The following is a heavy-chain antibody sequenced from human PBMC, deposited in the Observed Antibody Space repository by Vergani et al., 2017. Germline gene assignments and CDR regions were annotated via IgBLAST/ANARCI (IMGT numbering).Heavy chain of an antibody. V-gene: IGHV3-23*01. CDR2: ISGSGGST. D-gene: IGHD1-26*01. Sequence: EVQLLESGGGLVQPGGSLRLSCAASGFTFSSYAMSWVRQAPGKGLEWVSAISGSGGSTYYADSVKGRFTISRDNSKNTLYLQMNSLRAEDTAVYYCAKDPLVGATIHDYYYYYMDVWGKGTTVTVSS. CDR1: GFTFSSYA. J-gene: IGHJ6*03. CDR3: AKDPLVGATIHDYYYYYMDV.